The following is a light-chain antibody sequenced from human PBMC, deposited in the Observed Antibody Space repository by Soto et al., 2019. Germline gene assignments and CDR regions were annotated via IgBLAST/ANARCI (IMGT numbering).Light chain of an antibody. V-gene: IGKV3-15*01. CDR2: GAS. Sequence: EIVLTQSPATLSLSPGERATLSCRASQSVSSYLAWYQQKPGQPPRLLIYGASTRATGIPARFSGSGFGTEFTLTISSLQSEDFAVYYCQQYKNWPLFGQGTRLETK. CDR3: QQYKNWPL. CDR1: QSVSSY. J-gene: IGKJ5*01.